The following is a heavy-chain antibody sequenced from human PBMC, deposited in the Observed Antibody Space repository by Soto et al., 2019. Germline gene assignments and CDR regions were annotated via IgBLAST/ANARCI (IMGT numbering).Heavy chain of an antibody. D-gene: IGHD6-19*01. CDR1: GGSISSSCYY. CDR3: ARLPVADYSFYH. CDR2: IYYSGST. Sequence: QLQLQESGPGLVKPSETLSLTCTVSGGSISSSCYYWGWIRQPPGKGVEWIGSIYYSGSTYYNPSHKSRFTISVDTSKNQFSLKLSSVTAADTAVYYCARLPVADYSFYHWGQGTLVTGSS. J-gene: IGHJ4*02. V-gene: IGHV4-39*01.